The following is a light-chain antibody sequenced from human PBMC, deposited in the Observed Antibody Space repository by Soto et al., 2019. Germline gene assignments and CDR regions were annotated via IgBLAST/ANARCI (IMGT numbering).Light chain of an antibody. CDR3: QQSYSTPQT. CDR1: QSIRSS. V-gene: IGKV1-39*01. CDR2: AAS. Sequence: DIQMTQSPSPLSASVGDRVTITCRASQSIRSSLNWYQQKPGKAPKFLIHAASSLQSGVPSRFSGSGSGTDFTLTISSLQPEDFATYYCQQSYSTPQTFGQGTKVDIK. J-gene: IGKJ1*01.